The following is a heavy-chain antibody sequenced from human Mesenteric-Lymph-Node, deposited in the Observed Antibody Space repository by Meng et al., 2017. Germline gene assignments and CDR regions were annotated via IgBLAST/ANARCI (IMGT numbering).Heavy chain of an antibody. CDR2: IIPIFGTA. Sequence: SVKVSCKASGGTFSSYAISWVRQAPGQGLEWMGGIIPIFGTANYAQKFQGRVTITADKSTSTAYMELRSLRSDDTAVYYCARGRYCSSTSCYYDWFDPWGQGTLVTVSS. J-gene: IGHJ5*02. CDR3: ARGRYCSSTSCYYDWFDP. D-gene: IGHD2-2*01. CDR1: GGTFSSYA. V-gene: IGHV1-69*06.